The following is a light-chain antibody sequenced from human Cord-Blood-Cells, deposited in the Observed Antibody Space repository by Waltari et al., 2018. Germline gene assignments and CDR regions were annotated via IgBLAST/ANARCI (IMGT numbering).Light chain of an antibody. Sequence: QSALTQPASVSGSPGQSITISCTGTSSDVGGYNYVSWYQQHPGKAPKLMIYDVSNLPSGVSNCFSGSKSCNTASLTISALQADDEADYYCSSYTSSSTVVFGGGTKLTVL. J-gene: IGLJ2*01. CDR1: SSDVGGYNY. CDR3: SSYTSSSTVV. V-gene: IGLV2-14*01. CDR2: DVS.